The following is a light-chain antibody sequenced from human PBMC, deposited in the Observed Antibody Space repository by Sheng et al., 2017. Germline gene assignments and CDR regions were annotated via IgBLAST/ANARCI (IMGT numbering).Light chain of an antibody. Sequence: ETLMTQSPGTLSVSPGEGVTLSCGASKSVNNKLAWYQQKPGQAPRLLIYSASTRATGIPARFSGGGSGTEFILTISSLEPEDFAVYSCQQRRSWPLTFGGGTKVEIK. CDR1: KSVNNK. CDR2: SAS. J-gene: IGKJ4*01. CDR3: QQRRSWPLT. V-gene: IGKV3D-15*01.